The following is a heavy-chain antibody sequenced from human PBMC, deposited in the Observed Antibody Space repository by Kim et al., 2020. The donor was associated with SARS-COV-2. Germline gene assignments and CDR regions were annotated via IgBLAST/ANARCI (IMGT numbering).Heavy chain of an antibody. CDR3: VRGHYTHSGG. V-gene: IGHV3-7*01. Sequence: GGSLRLSCVASGFSISPYWMNWVRQAPGKGLEWVANIKGDGSDKSYVDSVKGRFATSRDNARHSLYLQMHSLRVEDTAVHYCVRGHYTHSGGWCQGTLLT. D-gene: IGHD5-12*01. J-gene: IGHJ4*02. CDR1: GFSISPYW. CDR2: IKGDGSDK.